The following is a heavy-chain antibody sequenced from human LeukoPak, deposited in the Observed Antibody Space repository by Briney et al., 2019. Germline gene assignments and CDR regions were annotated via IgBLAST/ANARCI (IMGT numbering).Heavy chain of an antibody. Sequence: SVKVSCKASGGTFSSYAISWVRQAPGQGLEWMGRIIPILGIANYAQKFQGRVTITADKSTSTAYMELSSLRSEDTAEYYCARDAYYYDSSGYRPDYWGQGTLVTVSS. D-gene: IGHD3-22*01. CDR3: ARDAYYYDSSGYRPDY. J-gene: IGHJ4*02. CDR2: IIPILGIA. CDR1: GGTFSSYA. V-gene: IGHV1-69*04.